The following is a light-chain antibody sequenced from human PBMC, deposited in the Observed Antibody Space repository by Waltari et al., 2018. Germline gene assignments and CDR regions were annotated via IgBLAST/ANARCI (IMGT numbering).Light chain of an antibody. Sequence: SYELTQPPPVSVSPGQTASITRAGDILASKYVSWYQQKPGQSPVLVIYQDSTPLSGFSGSISGNTATLTISGTQAVDDADYYCQTWDTNTVVFGGGTKLSVL. CDR2: QDS. CDR3: QTWDTNTVV. CDR1: ILASKY. V-gene: IGLV3-1*01. J-gene: IGLJ3*02.